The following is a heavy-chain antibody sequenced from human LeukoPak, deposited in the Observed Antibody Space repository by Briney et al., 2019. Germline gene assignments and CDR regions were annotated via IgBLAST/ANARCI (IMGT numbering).Heavy chain of an antibody. CDR1: GFTFSSYE. Sequence: GGSLRLSCAASGFTFSSYEMNWVRQAPGKGLEWVSYISSSGSTIYYADSVKGRFTISRDNAKNSLYLQMNSLRAEDTAVYYCARGPYDSSFDIWGQGTMVTVSS. J-gene: IGHJ3*02. CDR3: ARGPYDSSFDI. CDR2: ISSSGSTI. V-gene: IGHV3-48*03. D-gene: IGHD3-22*01.